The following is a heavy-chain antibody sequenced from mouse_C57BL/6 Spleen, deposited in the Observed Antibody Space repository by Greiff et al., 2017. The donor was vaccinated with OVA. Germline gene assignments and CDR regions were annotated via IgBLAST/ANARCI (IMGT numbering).Heavy chain of an antibody. CDR2: IDPEDGET. CDR3: ARWTAQGLYYCSMDY. Sequence: VQLQQSGAELVKPGASVKLSCTASGFNIKDYYMHWVKQRPEQGLEWIGRIDPEDGETKYAPKFQGTATITADKSSNTAYLQHNSLTSEDTAVYYGARWTAQGLYYCSMDYWGQGTSVTVSS. V-gene: IGHV14-2*01. J-gene: IGHJ4*01. D-gene: IGHD3-2*02. CDR1: GFNIKDYY.